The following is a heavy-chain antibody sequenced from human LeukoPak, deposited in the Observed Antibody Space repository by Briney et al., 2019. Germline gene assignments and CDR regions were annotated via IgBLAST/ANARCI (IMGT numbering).Heavy chain of an antibody. V-gene: IGHV3-21*01. CDR1: GFTFSSYS. J-gene: IGHJ4*02. D-gene: IGHD3-22*01. CDR2: ISSSNSYI. CDR3: ARGDSSGYYFDY. Sequence: GGSLRLSCAASGFTFSSYSMNWVRQAPGKGLEGVSSISSSNSYIYYADSVKGRFTISRDNAKNSLYLQMNSLRAEDTAVYYCARGDSSGYYFDYWGQAPLVTVSS.